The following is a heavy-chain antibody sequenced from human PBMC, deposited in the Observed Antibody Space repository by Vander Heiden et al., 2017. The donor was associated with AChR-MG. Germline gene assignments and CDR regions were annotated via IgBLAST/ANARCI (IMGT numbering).Heavy chain of an antibody. CDR3: ARIGDYYDSSGYYLFDY. J-gene: IGHJ4*02. D-gene: IGHD3-22*01. V-gene: IGHV2-26*01. CDR1: GFSLSNARMG. CDR2: IFSNDEK. Sequence: QVTLKESGPVLVKPTETLTLTCTVSGFSLSNARMGVSWIRQPPGKALEWLAHIFSNDEKSYSTSLKSRLTISKDTSKSQVVLTMTNMDPVDTATYYCARIGDYYDSSGYYLFDYWGQGTLVTVSS.